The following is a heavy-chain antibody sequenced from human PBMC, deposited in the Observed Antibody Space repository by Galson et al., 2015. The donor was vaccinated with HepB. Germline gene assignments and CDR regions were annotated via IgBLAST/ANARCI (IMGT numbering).Heavy chain of an antibody. Sequence: SLRLSCAASGFTFSSYGMHWVRQAPGKGLEWVAVIWYDGSNKYYADSVKGRFTISRDNSKNTLYLQMDSLRAEDTAVYYCAGGDSGSYYFDYWGQGTLVTVSS. CDR1: GFTFSSYG. D-gene: IGHD1-26*01. CDR2: IWYDGSNK. J-gene: IGHJ4*02. CDR3: AGGDSGSYYFDY. V-gene: IGHV3-33*01.